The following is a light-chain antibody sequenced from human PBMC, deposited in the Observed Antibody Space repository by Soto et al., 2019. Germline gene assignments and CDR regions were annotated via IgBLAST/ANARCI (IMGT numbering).Light chain of an antibody. J-gene: IGLJ1*01. CDR2: EVS. V-gene: IGLV2-18*02. Sequence: QSALTQPPSVSGSPGQSVAISCTGTSSDVGSYNRVSWYQQPPGAAPKLMIYEVSNRPSRVPDRFSGSKSGNTASLTISGLQAEDEADYYCNSYRGSSTDVFGTGTKVTVL. CDR1: SSDVGSYNR. CDR3: NSYRGSSTDV.